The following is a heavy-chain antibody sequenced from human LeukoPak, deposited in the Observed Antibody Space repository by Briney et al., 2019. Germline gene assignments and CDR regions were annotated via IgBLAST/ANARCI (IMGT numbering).Heavy chain of an antibody. CDR2: ISWNSGSK. CDR1: GFTFSSYA. CDR3: AKDNIRIVVAGTIDY. Sequence: GRSLRLSCAASGFTFSSYAMHWVRQAPGKGLEWVSGISWNSGSKGYAGSVKGRFTISRDNAKNSLYLQMNSLRSEDTALYYCAKDNIRIVVAGTIDYWGQGTLVTVSS. J-gene: IGHJ4*02. D-gene: IGHD6-19*01. V-gene: IGHV3-9*01.